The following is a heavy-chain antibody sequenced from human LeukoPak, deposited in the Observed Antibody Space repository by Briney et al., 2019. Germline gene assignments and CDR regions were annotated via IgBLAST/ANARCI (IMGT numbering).Heavy chain of an antibody. CDR2: IYPRDGST. V-gene: IGHV1-46*01. Sequence: ASVKGSCTASGYTFTSNYIHWVRQAPGQGLEWMGMIYPRDGSTSYAQKFQGRVTVTRDTSTSTVHMELSGLRSEDTAVYYCARDQEGFDYWGQGTLVTVSS. J-gene: IGHJ4*02. CDR3: ARDQEGFDY. CDR1: GYTFTSNY.